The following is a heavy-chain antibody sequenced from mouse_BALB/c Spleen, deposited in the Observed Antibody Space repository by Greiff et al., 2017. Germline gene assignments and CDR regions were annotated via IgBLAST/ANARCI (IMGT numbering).Heavy chain of an antibody. CDR3: ARQKVRSTVVADFDY. J-gene: IGHJ2*01. CDR2: ISSGGSYT. D-gene: IGHD1-1*01. V-gene: IGHV5-9-3*01. Sequence: EVKLMESGGGLVKPGGSLKLSCAASGFTFSSYAMSWVRQTPEKRLEWVATISSGGSYTYYPDSVKGRFTISRDNAKNTLYLQMSSLRSEDTAMYYCARQKVRSTVVADFDYWGQGTTLTVSS. CDR1: GFTFSSYA.